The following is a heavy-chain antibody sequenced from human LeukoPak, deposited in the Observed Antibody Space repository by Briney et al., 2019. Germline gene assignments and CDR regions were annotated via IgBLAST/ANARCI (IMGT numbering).Heavy chain of an antibody. CDR3: AIRVATINYYYYYMDV. CDR2: IYYSGST. V-gene: IGHV4-39*01. J-gene: IGHJ6*03. D-gene: IGHD5-12*01. CDR1: GGSISSSSYY. Sequence: SETLSLTCAVSGGSISSSSYYWGWIRQPPGKGLEWIGSIYYSGSTYYNPSLKSRVTISVDTSKNQFSLKLSSVTAADTAVYYCAIRVATINYYYYYMDVWGKGTTVTVSS.